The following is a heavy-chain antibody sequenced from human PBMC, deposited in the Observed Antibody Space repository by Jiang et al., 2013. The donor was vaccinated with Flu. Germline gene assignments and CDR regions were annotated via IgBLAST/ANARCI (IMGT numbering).Heavy chain of an antibody. CDR2: ISAYNGNT. D-gene: IGHD3-22*01. J-gene: IGHJ3*02. Sequence: EVKKPGASVKVSCKASGYTFTSYGISWVRQAPGQGLEWMGWISAYNGNTNYAQKLQGRVTMTTDTSTSTAYMELRSLRSDDTAVYYCATPYYDSSGYYFAFDIWGQGTMVTVSS. CDR3: ATPYYDSSGYYFAFDI. CDR1: GYTFTSYG. V-gene: IGHV1-18*01.